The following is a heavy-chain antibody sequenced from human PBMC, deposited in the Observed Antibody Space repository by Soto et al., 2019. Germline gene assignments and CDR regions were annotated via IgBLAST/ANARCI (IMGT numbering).Heavy chain of an antibody. D-gene: IGHD3-22*01. CDR2: VIPIFGTA. CDR1: GGTFSSYA. Sequence: SVKVSCKASGGTFSSYAISWVRQAPGQGLEWMGGVIPIFGTANYAQKFKGRVTITADESTSTVYVELSSLRSEDTALYYCARFYDSSGYEYYYYGLDVWGQGTTVTVSS. J-gene: IGHJ6*02. CDR3: ARFYDSSGYEYYYYGLDV. V-gene: IGHV1-69*13.